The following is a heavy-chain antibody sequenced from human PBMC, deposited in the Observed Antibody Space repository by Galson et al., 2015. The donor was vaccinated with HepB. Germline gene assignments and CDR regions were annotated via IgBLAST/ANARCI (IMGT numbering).Heavy chain of an antibody. Sequence: SVKVSCKASGYTFTSYYMHWVRQAPGQGLEWMGIINPSGGSTSYAQKFQGRVTMTRDTSTSTVYMELSSLRSEDTAVYYRARDHLGGYCSSTSCYGPFDYWGQGTLVTVSS. CDR1: GYTFTSYY. CDR3: ARDHLGGYCSSTSCYGPFDY. V-gene: IGHV1-46*01. CDR2: INPSGGST. D-gene: IGHD2-2*01. J-gene: IGHJ4*02.